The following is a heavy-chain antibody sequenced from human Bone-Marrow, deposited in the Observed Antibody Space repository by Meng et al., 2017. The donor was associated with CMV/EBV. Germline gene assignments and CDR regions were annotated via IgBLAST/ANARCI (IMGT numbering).Heavy chain of an antibody. CDR2: ISWNSGTI. CDR1: GFTFDDYA. J-gene: IGHJ3*02. Sequence: SLKISCAASGFTFDDYAMHWVRQVPGEGLEWVSGISWNSGTIGYADSVKGRFTISRDNVKNSLYLQMNSLRAEDMALYYCAKDLSSTSCCDAFDIWGHGTMVTVSS. D-gene: IGHD2-2*01. V-gene: IGHV3-9*03. CDR3: AKDLSSTSCCDAFDI.